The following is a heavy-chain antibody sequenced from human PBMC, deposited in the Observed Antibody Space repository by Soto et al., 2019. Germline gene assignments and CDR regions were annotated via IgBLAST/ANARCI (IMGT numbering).Heavy chain of an antibody. CDR1: GYTFTSYY. V-gene: IGHV1-46*01. CDR2: INPSGGST. D-gene: IGHD2-2*01. Sequence: QVQLVQSGAEVKKPGASVKVSCKASGYTFTSYYMHWVRQAPGQGLEWMGIINPSGGSTSYAQKFQGRVTMTRVTSTSTVYMELSSLRSEDTAVYYCAAVPAAQYYYYYYMDVWGKGTTVTVSS. CDR3: AAVPAAQYYYYYYMDV. J-gene: IGHJ6*03.